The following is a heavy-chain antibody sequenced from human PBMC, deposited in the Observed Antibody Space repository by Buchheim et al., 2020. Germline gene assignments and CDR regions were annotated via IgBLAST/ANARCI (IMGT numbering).Heavy chain of an antibody. CDR2: ISNDGSEK. Sequence: QVQLVESGGGVVQPGRSLRLSCAASGFTFNNYAMHWVCQAPGKGLKWVALISNDGSEKYYADSAKGRFTISRDNAKNSLYLQMNSLRAEDTAVYYCASASSSWLYYYGMDVWGQGTT. J-gene: IGHJ6*02. CDR1: GFTFNNYA. D-gene: IGHD6-13*01. V-gene: IGHV3-30*07. CDR3: ASASSSWLYYYGMDV.